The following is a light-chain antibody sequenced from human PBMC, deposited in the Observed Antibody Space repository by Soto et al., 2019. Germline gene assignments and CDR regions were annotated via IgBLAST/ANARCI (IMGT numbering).Light chain of an antibody. V-gene: IGKV1-5*03. CDR1: QTISSW. J-gene: IGKJ1*01. Sequence: DIQMTQSPSTLSGSVGDRFTITCLASQTISSWLAWYQQKPGKAPKLLIYKASTLKSGVPSRFSGSGSGTEFTLTISSLQPDDFATYYCQHYNSYSEAVGPGTKVDIK. CDR2: KAS. CDR3: QHYNSYSEA.